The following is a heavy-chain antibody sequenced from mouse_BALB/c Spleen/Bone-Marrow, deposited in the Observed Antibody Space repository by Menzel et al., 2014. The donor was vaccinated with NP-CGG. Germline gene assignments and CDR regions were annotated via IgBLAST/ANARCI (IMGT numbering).Heavy chain of an antibody. CDR2: IHPNSGNT. CDR3: ARHHRYAYYFDY. J-gene: IGHJ2*01. Sequence: QVQLQQSGSVLVRPGASVKLSCKAPGYTFTNSWIHWAKQRPGQGLEWIGEIHPNSGNTNFNEKFEVKATLTVDTSSSTAYVDLSSLTAEDSAVYYCARHHRYAYYFDYWGQGTTLTVSS. D-gene: IGHD2-14*01. CDR1: GYTFTNSW. V-gene: IGHV1S130*01.